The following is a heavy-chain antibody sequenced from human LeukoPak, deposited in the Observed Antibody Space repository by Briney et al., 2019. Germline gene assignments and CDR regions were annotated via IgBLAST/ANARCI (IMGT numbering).Heavy chain of an antibody. CDR3: MRVDVGLVPSSNFDL. J-gene: IGHJ2*01. CDR1: GYSIRSGYY. CDR2: INHSGTT. D-gene: IGHD2-2*03. Sequence: SETLSLTCSVSGYSIRSGYYWGWIRPPPGKGLEWIGSINHSGTTYYNPSLKSRVTISVDTAKNQFSLKLSSVTTADTAVYYSMRVDVGLVPSSNFDLWGRGTVVTVSS. V-gene: IGHV4-38-2*02.